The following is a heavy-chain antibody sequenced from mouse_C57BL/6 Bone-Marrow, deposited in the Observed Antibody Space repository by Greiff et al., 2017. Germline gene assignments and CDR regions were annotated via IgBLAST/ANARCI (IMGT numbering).Heavy chain of an antibody. J-gene: IGHJ1*03. CDR3: ARHYYGSYWYFDV. CDR1: GFTFSSYG. Sequence: EVQLVESGGDLVKPGGSLKLSCAASGFTFSSYGMSWVRQTPDKRLEWVATISSGGSYTYYPDSVKGRFTISRDNAKNTLYLQMSSLKSEDTAMYYCARHYYGSYWYFDVWGTGTTVTVSS. D-gene: IGHD1-1*01. V-gene: IGHV5-6*01. CDR2: ISSGGSYT.